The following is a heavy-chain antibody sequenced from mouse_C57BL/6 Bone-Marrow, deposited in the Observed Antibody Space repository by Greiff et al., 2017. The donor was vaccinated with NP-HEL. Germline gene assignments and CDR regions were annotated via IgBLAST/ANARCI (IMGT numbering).Heavy chain of an antibody. J-gene: IGHJ4*01. D-gene: IGHD1-1*01. CDR1: GFTFSDYG. V-gene: IGHV5-17*01. Sequence: EVKLVESGGGLVKPGGSLKLSCAASGFTFSDYGMHWVRQAPEKGLEWVAYISSGSSTIYYADTVKGRFTISRDNAKNTLFLQMTSLRSEDTAMYYCARLDYYGRRALYYYAMDYWGQGTSVTVSS. CDR2: ISSGSSTI. CDR3: ARLDYYGRRALYYYAMDY.